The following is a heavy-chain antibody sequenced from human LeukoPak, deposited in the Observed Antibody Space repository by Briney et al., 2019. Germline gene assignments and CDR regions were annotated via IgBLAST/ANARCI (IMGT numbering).Heavy chain of an antibody. CDR1: GFTFSDYY. CDR3: ASGSYLGSYYYYGMDV. CDR2: ISSSGSTI. Sequence: PGGSLRLSCAASGFTFSDYYMSWIRQAPGKGLEWVSYISSSGSTIYYADSVKGRFTISRDNAKNSLYLQMNSLRAEDTAVYYCASGSYLGSYYYYGMDVWGQGTTVTVSS. J-gene: IGHJ6*02. D-gene: IGHD1-26*01. V-gene: IGHV3-11*01.